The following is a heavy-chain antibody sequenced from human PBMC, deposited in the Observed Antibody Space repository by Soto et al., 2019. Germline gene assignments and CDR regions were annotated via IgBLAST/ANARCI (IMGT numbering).Heavy chain of an antibody. Sequence: QVQLQESGPGLVKPSGTLSLTCAVSGGSISSSNWWSWVRQPPGKGLEWIGEIYHSGSTNYNPSLKSRVTISVDKPKNQFSLKLSSVTAADTAVYYCARGDVDTAMGQHPMAEHYFDYWGQGTLVTVSS. CDR3: ARGDVDTAMGQHPMAEHYFDY. J-gene: IGHJ4*02. CDR1: GGSISSSNW. D-gene: IGHD5-18*01. CDR2: IYHSGST. V-gene: IGHV4-4*02.